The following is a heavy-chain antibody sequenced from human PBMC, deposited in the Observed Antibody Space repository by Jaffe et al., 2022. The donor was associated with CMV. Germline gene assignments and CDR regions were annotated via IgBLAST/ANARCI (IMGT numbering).Heavy chain of an antibody. J-gene: IGHJ4*02. D-gene: IGHD1-26*01. CDR3: ARDSDHGTYFFDY. CDR2: ISSSGSTM. V-gene: IGHV3-48*03. Sequence: EVQLVESGGGLVQPGGSLRLSCAASGFTFSSYEMNWVRQAPGKVLEWVSFISSSGSTMYYADSVKGRFTISRDNAKKSLYLQMSSLRVEDTAVYYCARDSDHGTYFFDYWGQGTLVTVSS. CDR1: GFTFSSYE.